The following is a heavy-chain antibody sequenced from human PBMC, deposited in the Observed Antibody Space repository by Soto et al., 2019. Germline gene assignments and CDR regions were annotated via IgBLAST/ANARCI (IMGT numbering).Heavy chain of an antibody. J-gene: IGHJ6*03. Sequence: PSETLSLTCAVYGGSFSGYYWSWIRQPPGKGLEWIGEINHSGSTNYNPSLKSRVTISVDTSKNQFSLKLSSVTAADTAVYYCAMFRPQWGAAAGMNYYYYYMDVWGKGTTVTVSS. CDR1: GGSFSGYY. V-gene: IGHV4-34*01. D-gene: IGHD6-13*01. CDR2: INHSGST. CDR3: AMFRPQWGAAAGMNYYYYYMDV.